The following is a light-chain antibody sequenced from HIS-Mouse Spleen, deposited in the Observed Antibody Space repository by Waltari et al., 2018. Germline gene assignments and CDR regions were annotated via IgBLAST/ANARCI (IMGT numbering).Light chain of an antibody. Sequence: QSVLTQPPSASGTPGQRVTISCSGSSSNIGSNYVYWYQQLPGTAPKLLIYRNKNRPSGVPDRFSGSKSGTSASLAISGLRSEDEADYYCAAWDDSLSGWVFGGGTKLTVL. CDR2: RNK. CDR3: AAWDDSLSGWV. CDR1: SSNIGSNY. V-gene: IGLV1-47*01. J-gene: IGLJ3*02.